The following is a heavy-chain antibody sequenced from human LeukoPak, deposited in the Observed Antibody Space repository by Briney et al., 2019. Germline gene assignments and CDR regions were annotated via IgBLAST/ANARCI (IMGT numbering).Heavy chain of an antibody. V-gene: IGHV3-23*01. D-gene: IGHD6-19*01. CDR1: GFTFSSYA. J-gene: IGHJ2*01. Sequence: GGSLRLSCAASGFTFSSYAMSWVRQAPGKGLEWVSAISGSGGSTYYADSVKGRFTISRDNAKNTLYLQMNSLRAEDTAVYYCVRDSPSGFFDLWGRGTLVTVSS. CDR2: ISGSGGST. CDR3: VRDSPSGFFDL.